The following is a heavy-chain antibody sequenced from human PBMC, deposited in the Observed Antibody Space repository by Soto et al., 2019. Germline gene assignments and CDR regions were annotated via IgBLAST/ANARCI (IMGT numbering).Heavy chain of an antibody. CDR1: GGTFSSYA. CDR3: ARLKPIVVVPAATGWFDL. V-gene: IGHV1-69*01. D-gene: IGHD2-2*01. Sequence: QVQLVQSGAEVKKPGSSVKVSCKASGGTFSSYAISWVRQAPGQGLEWMGGIIPIFGTANYAQKFQGRVTITADESTSTAYMELSSLRSEDTAVYYCARLKPIVVVPAATGWFDLWGQGTLVTVSS. CDR2: IIPIFGTA. J-gene: IGHJ5*02.